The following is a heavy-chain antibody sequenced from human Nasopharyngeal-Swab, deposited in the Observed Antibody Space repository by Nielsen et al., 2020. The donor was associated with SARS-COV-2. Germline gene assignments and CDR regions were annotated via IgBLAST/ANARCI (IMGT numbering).Heavy chain of an antibody. CDR1: GFTFSSYA. CDR3: AKDGGIAVAGWFDP. J-gene: IGHJ5*02. Sequence: GESLKISCAASGFTFSSYAMSWVRQAPGRGLEWDSAISGSGGSTYYADSVKGRFTISRDNSKNTLDLQMNSLRAEDTAVYYCAKDGGIAVAGWFDPWGQGTLVTVSS. CDR2: ISGSGGST. V-gene: IGHV3-23*01. D-gene: IGHD6-19*01.